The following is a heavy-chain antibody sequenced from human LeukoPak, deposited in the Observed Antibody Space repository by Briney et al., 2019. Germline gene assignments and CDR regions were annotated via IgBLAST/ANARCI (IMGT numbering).Heavy chain of an antibody. CDR1: GGSFSGYY. D-gene: IGHD3-22*01. J-gene: IGHJ6*03. Sequence: SETLSLTCAVYGGSFSGYYWSWIRQPPGKGLEWIGEINHSGSTNYNPSLKSRVTISVDTSKNQFSLKLSSVTAADTAVYYCTRGSIAYYYMDVWGKGTTVTVSS. CDR2: INHSGST. CDR3: TRGSIAYYYMDV. V-gene: IGHV4-34*01.